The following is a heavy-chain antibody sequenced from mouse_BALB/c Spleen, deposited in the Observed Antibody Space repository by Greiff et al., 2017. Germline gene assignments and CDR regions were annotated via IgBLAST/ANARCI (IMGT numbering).Heavy chain of an antibody. J-gene: IGHJ4*01. Sequence: VQLKESGPELVKPGASVKVSCKASGYSLTDYNMYWVKQSHGKSLEWIGYIDPYNGGTSYNQKFKGKATLTVDKSSSTAFMHLNSLTSEDSAVYYCVSSSYDYYAMDYWGQGTSVTVSS. CDR2: IDPYNGGT. V-gene: IGHV1S135*01. CDR3: VSSSYDYYAMDY. CDR1: GYSLTDYN. D-gene: IGHD1-1*01.